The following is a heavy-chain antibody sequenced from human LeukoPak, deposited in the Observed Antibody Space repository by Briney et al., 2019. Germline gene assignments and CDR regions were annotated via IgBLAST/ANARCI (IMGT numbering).Heavy chain of an antibody. V-gene: IGHV4-4*07. J-gene: IGHJ5*02. CDR2: IYTSGST. CDR1: GGSISSYY. Sequence: SETLSLTCTVSGGSISSYYWSWIRQPAGKGLEWIGRIYTSGSTNYNPSLKSRVTMSVDTSKNQFSLKLSSVTAADTAVYYCAREDLNPDLDWFDPWGQGTLVTVSS. CDR3: AREDLNPDLDWFDP.